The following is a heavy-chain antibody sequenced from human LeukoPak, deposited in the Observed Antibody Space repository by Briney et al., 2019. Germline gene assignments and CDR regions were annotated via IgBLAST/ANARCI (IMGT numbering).Heavy chain of an antibody. CDR2: IYYSGST. D-gene: IGHD3-10*01. J-gene: IGHJ5*02. Sequence: SETLSLTCTVSGGSISSSSYYWGWIRQPPGKGLEWIGSIYYSGSTYYNPSLKSRVTISVDTSKNQFSLKLSSVTAADTAVYYCARGIGFGELPRPWGQGTLVTVSS. CDR3: ARGIGFGELPRP. CDR1: GGSISSSSYY. V-gene: IGHV4-39*07.